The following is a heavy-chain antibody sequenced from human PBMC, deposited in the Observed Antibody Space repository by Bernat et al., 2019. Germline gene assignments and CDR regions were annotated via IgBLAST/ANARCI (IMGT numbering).Heavy chain of an antibody. CDR3: ARRVGNSDYFDY. D-gene: IGHD4-23*01. CDR1: GGSITSSSYY. V-gene: IGHV4-39*01. J-gene: IGHJ4*02. CDR2: FYYSGST. Sequence: QLQLRESGPGLVKPSETLSLTCTVSGGSITSSSYYWGWIRQPPGKGLEWIGIFYYSGSTYYNPSLKSRVTISVDTSKNQFSLKLSSVTAADTAVYYCARRVGNSDYFDYWGQGTLVTVSS.